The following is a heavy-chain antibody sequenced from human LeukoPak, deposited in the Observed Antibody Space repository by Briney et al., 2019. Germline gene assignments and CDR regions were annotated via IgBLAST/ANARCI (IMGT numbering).Heavy chain of an antibody. D-gene: IGHD6-13*01. Sequence: PGGSLRLSCVASGFTFSSYWMHWVRQVPGKGLVWVSRINSDGTSTSYADSVKGRFTISRDNAKNSLYLQMNSLRAEDTAVYYCAREKSDSSSWYWFEGFHYWGQGTLVTVSS. CDR3: AREKSDSSSWYWFEGFHY. V-gene: IGHV3-74*01. J-gene: IGHJ4*02. CDR2: INSDGTST. CDR1: GFTFSSYW.